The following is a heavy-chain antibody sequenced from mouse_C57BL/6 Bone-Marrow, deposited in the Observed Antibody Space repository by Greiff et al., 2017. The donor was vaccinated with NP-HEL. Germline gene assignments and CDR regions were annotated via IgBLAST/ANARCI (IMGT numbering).Heavy chain of an antibody. CDR3: ARTYYGSSPFAY. CDR1: GYTFTSYW. D-gene: IGHD1-1*01. CDR2: IHPSDSDT. J-gene: IGHJ3*01. Sequence: QVQLKQPGAELVKPGASVKVSCKASGYTFTSYWMHWVKQRPGQGLEWIGRIHPSDSDTNYNQKFKGKATLTVDKSSSTAYMQLSSLTSEDSAVYYCARTYYGSSPFAYWGQGTLVTVSA. V-gene: IGHV1-74*01.